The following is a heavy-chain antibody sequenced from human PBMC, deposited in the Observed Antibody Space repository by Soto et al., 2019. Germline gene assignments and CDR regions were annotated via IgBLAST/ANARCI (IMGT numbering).Heavy chain of an antibody. V-gene: IGHV3-23*01. CDR2: ISGSGGST. CDR1: GFTFSSYA. Sequence: AGGSLRLSCAASGFTFSSYAMSWVRQAPGKGLEWVSAISGSGGSTYYADSVKGRFTISRDNSKNTLYLQMNSLRAEDTAVYYCAKDSWYGSGWYVSIGWFDPWGQGTLVTVSS. J-gene: IGHJ5*02. CDR3: AKDSWYGSGWYVSIGWFDP. D-gene: IGHD6-19*01.